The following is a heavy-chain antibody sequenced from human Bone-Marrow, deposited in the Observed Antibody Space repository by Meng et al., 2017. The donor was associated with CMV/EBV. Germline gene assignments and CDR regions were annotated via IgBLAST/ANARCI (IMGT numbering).Heavy chain of an antibody. D-gene: IGHD1-26*01. V-gene: IGHV3-21*01. CDR1: GFTFSSYS. CDR3: ARGVTILGGGVGGLFDYYYYYGMDV. Sequence: LSLTCAASGFTFSSYSMNWVRQAPGKGLEWVSSISSSSSYIYYADSVKGRFTISRDNAKNSLYLQMNSLRAEDTAVYYCARGVTILGGGVGGLFDYYYYYGMDVWGQGTTVTVSS. CDR2: ISSSSSYI. J-gene: IGHJ6*02.